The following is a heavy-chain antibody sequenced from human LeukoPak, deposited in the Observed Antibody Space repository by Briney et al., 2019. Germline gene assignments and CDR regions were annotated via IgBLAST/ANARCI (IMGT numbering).Heavy chain of an antibody. CDR3: ARSVDTAMVKGGNWFDP. CDR2: INPSGGST. J-gene: IGHJ5*02. CDR1: GYTFTSYY. Sequence: ASVKVSCKASGYTFTSYYMHWVRQAPGQGLEWMGIINPSGGSTSYAQKFQGRVTMTRDTSTSTVYMELSSLRSEDTAVYYCARSVDTAMVKGGNWFDPWGQGTLVTVSS. V-gene: IGHV1-46*01. D-gene: IGHD5-18*01.